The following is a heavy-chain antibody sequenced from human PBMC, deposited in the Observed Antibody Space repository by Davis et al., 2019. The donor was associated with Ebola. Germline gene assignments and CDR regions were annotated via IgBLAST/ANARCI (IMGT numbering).Heavy chain of an antibody. Sequence: GESLKISCSASGFTFTTYAMHWVRQAPGKGLEYVSAISYNGGSTYYADSVKGRFTISRDNAKNSLYLQMNSLRAEDTAVYYCARAPYYGDYDYWGQGTLVTVSS. J-gene: IGHJ4*02. CDR1: GFTFTTYA. D-gene: IGHD4-17*01. V-gene: IGHV3-64*04. CDR3: ARAPYYGDYDY. CDR2: ISYNGGST.